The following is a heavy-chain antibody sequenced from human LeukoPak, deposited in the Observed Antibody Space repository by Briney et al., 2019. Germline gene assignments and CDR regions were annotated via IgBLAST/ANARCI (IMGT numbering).Heavy chain of an antibody. CDR2: IVVGSGNT. Sequence: ASVKVSCKASGFTFTSSAMQWVRQARGQRLEWIGWIVVGSGNTNYAQKFQERVTITRDMSTSTAYMELSSLRSEDTAVYYCAAGEYYYDSSGYPNFDYWGQGTLVTVSS. V-gene: IGHV1-58*02. J-gene: IGHJ4*02. CDR3: AAGEYYYDSSGYPNFDY. D-gene: IGHD3-22*01. CDR1: GFTFTSSA.